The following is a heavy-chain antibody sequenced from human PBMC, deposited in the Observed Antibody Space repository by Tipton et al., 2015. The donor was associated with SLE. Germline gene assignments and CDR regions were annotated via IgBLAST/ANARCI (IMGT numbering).Heavy chain of an antibody. CDR3: ARESTVTTSDY. V-gene: IGHV3-53*05. J-gene: IGHJ4*02. Sequence: GSLRLSCAASGFTVSSNYMSWVRQAPGKGLEWVSVIYSGGSTYYADSVKGRFTISRDNSKNTLYLQMNSLRAEDTAVYYYARESTVTTSDYWGQGTLVTVSS. D-gene: IGHD4-17*01. CDR1: GFTVSSNY. CDR2: IYSGGST.